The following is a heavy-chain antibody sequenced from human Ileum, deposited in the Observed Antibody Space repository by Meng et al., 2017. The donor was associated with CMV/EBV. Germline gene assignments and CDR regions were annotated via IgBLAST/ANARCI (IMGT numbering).Heavy chain of an antibody. CDR1: NSAFSDYY. D-gene: IGHD3-3*01. J-gene: IGHJ4*02. V-gene: IGHV4-34*01. CDR3: ARASPQRRFLSY. Sequence: QVKLQHWGGGQLKPSETLSLVFAAYNSAFSDYYWTWIRQSPGKGLEWIGEINNRGSTNYSPSLKSRVTISIDTSRNQFSLKLTSMTAADTAVYYCARASPQRRFLSYWGQGTLVTVSS. CDR2: INNRGST.